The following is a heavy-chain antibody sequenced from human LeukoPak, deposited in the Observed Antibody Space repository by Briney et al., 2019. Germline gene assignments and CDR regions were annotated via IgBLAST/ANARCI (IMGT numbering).Heavy chain of an antibody. Sequence: GGSLRLSCAASGFTFSRYTLDWVRQAPGKGLEWVAEISYDGSKTYYADSVKGRFTISRDNSKNTLYLQMNSLRDEDTAVYYCARANIVVVPAAISLYTFDIWGQGTMVTVSS. CDR2: ISYDGSKT. D-gene: IGHD2-2*01. J-gene: IGHJ3*02. V-gene: IGHV3-30*01. CDR3: ARANIVVVPAAISLYTFDI. CDR1: GFTFSRYT.